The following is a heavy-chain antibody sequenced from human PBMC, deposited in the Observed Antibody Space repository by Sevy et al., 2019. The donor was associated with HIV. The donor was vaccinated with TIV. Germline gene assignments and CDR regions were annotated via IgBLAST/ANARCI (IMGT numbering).Heavy chain of an antibody. D-gene: IGHD3-22*01. CDR2: ISSSSGTI. J-gene: IGHJ4*02. V-gene: IGHV3-48*01. Sequence: GGSLRLSCAASGFTFSSYSMSWVRQAPGKGLEWVSYISSSSGTIYYADSVKGRFTISRDNAKNSLYLQMNSLRAEDTAVYYCARDWQQGEYDSSGYYDYWGQGTLVTVSS. CDR3: ARDWQQGEYDSSGYYDY. CDR1: GFTFSSYS.